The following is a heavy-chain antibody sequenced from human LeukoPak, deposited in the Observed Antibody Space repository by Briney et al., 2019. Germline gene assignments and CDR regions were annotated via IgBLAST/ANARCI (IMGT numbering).Heavy chain of an antibody. CDR3: ATHPPGQWLVVFHY. D-gene: IGHD6-19*01. CDR2: IYHSGST. CDR1: GGSISHSSW. V-gene: IGHV4-4*02. J-gene: IGHJ4*02. Sequence: SETLSLSCTVSGGSISHSSWWSWVRQPPGKGLQWIGEIYHSGSTNCDPSLKSRVTMSVDKSKNQFSLTLNSVTAADTAVYYCATHPPGQWLVVFHYWGQGVPVTVSS.